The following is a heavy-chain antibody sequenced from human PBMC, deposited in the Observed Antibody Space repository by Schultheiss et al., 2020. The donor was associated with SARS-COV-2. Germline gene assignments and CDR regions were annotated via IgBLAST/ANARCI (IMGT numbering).Heavy chain of an antibody. Sequence: SETLSLTCTVSGGSISSYYWSWIRQPAGKGLEWIGRIYTSGSTNYNPSLKSRVTISVDTSKNQFSLKLSSVTAADTAVYYCASEPVDYYGSGSHPVGFDYWGQGTLVTVSS. CDR2: IYTSGST. CDR1: GGSISSYY. CDR3: ASEPVDYYGSGSHPVGFDY. J-gene: IGHJ4*02. D-gene: IGHD3-10*01. V-gene: IGHV4-4*07.